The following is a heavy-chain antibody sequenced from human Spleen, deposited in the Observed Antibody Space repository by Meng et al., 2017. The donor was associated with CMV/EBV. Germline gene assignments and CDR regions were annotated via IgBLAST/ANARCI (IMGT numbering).Heavy chain of an antibody. CDR3: AGRLSVYYYYGMDV. J-gene: IGHJ6*02. CDR1: GYTFTDYY. Sequence: ASVKVSCKASGYTFTDYYVHWVRQAPGQGLEWMGRINPNSGGTNFAQKFQGRVTMTRDTSINTVYMELNRLRSDDTAVYYCAGRLSVYYYYGMDVWGQGTTVTVSS. CDR2: INPNSGGT. V-gene: IGHV1-2*06.